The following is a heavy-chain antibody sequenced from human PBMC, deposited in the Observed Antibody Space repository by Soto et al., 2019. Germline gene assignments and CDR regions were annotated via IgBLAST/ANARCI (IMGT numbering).Heavy chain of an antibody. J-gene: IGHJ2*01. CDR2: IFSYDDK. Sequence: QVTLKESGPVLLKPTETLTLTCTVSGFSLTIPRLGVSWVRQPPGKALEWLGHIFSYDDKSYSTSLQCLLTISQDTSKSQLVRSMPSMEPADTATYSCTRIPGKWFSDYSYF. V-gene: IGHV2-26*01. D-gene: IGHD2-8*01. CDR3: TRIPGKWFSDYSYF. CDR1: GFSLTIPRLG.